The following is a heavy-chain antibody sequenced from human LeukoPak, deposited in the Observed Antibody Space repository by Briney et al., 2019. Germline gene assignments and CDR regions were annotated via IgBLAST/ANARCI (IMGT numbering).Heavy chain of an antibody. CDR3: ARASYSYDISGWVPFDY. CDR2: IYTSGST. CDR1: GGSISSYY. D-gene: IGHD3-22*01. Sequence: SETLSLTCTVSGGSISSYYWSWIRQPAGKGLEWIGRIYTSGSTTNNPSLKSRVTISGDTSENQFSLRLSSVTAADTAVYYCARASYSYDISGWVPFDYWGQGTLVTVSS. J-gene: IGHJ4*02. V-gene: IGHV4-4*07.